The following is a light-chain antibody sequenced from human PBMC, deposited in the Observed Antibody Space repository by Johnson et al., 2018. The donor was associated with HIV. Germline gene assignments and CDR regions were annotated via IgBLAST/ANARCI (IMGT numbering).Light chain of an antibody. CDR1: SSNVGSSF. CDR2: DNN. Sequence: QFVLTQPPSVSAAPGQTVTISCSGSSSNVGSSFVSWYRQVPGTAPKLLIYDNNKRPSGIPGRFYGSKSGPSAPLGITGLQTGDEADYDCGTWDSSLSAGGVFGTGTKVTVL. CDR3: GTWDSSLSAGGV. J-gene: IGLJ1*01. V-gene: IGLV1-51*01.